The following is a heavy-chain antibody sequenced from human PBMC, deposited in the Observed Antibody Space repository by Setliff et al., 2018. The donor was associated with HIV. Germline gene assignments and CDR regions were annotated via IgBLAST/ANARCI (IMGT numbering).Heavy chain of an antibody. CDR3: ARGFSQVAAAGTSIFDY. J-gene: IGHJ4*02. CDR2: INHSGST. V-gene: IGHV4-34*01. D-gene: IGHD6-13*01. Sequence: SETLSLTCAVYGGSFSGYYWSWIRQPPGKGLEWIGEINHSGSTNYNPSLKSRVTISVDTSKNQFSLKLSSVAAADTAVYYCARGFSQVAAAGTSIFDYWGQGTLVTVSS. CDR1: GGSFSGYY.